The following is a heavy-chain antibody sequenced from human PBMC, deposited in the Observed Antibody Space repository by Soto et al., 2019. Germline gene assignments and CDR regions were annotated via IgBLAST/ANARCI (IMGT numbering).Heavy chain of an antibody. V-gene: IGHV1-69*13. D-gene: IGHD2-2*02. Sequence: GASVKVSCKASGGTFSSYAISWVRQAPGQGLEWMGGIIPIFGTANYAQKFQGRVTITADESTSTAYMELSSLRSEDTAVYYCARHIVVVPAAIYYYYYGMDVWGQGTTVTVSS. CDR3: ARHIVVVPAAIYYYYYGMDV. CDR1: GGTFSSYA. J-gene: IGHJ6*02. CDR2: IIPIFGTA.